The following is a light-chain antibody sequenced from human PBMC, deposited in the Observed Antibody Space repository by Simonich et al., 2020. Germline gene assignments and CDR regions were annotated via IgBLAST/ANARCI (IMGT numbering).Light chain of an antibody. CDR2: EVS. J-gene: IGLJ3*02. V-gene: IGLV2-8*01. CDR3: SSYAGSNNLRV. CDR1: SSDVGGYNY. Sequence: QSALTQPPSASGSPGQAVTISCTGTSSDVGGYNYVSWYQQHPGKAPKLMIYEVSKRPSGVPDRVSGSKSGNTASLTVSGLQAEDEAEYYCSSYAGSNNLRVFGGGTKLTVL.